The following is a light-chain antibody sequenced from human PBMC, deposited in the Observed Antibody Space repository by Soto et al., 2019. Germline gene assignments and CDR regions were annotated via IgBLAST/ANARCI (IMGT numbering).Light chain of an antibody. CDR1: QSVTYN. J-gene: IGKJ1*01. CDR3: QQYNDWLWT. V-gene: IGKV3-15*01. CDR2: GAF. Sequence: ETMLTQSPATLSASPGERVTLSCRATQSVTYNLAWYQQKPGQAPRLLIYGAFTRATGIPARFSGRGSGTEFTLTITSLQSEDFAVYYCQQYNDWLWTFGQGTKVEIK.